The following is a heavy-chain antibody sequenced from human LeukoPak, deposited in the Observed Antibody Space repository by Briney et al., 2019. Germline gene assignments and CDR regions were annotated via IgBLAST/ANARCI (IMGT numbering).Heavy chain of an antibody. Sequence: SETLSLTCTVSGGSISTYYWSWIRQPPGKGLEWIGYIYYSGNTNYNPSLKSRVTISVDTSKNQFSLKLSSVTAADTAVYYCARGDIVATKNAFDIWGQGTMVTVSS. CDR3: ARGDIVATKNAFDI. D-gene: IGHD5-12*01. J-gene: IGHJ3*02. CDR2: IYYSGNT. V-gene: IGHV4-59*01. CDR1: GGSISTYY.